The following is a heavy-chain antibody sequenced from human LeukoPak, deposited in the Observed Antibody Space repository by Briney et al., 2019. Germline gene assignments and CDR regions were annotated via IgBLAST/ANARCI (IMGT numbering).Heavy chain of an antibody. CDR1: GGSMSNYF. J-gene: IGHJ4*02. CDR2: IYYSGTT. Sequence: PSETLSLTCTVSGGSMSNYFWSWIRQPPGKGLEWIGYIYYSGTTKYNPSLNTGVTISIHTSENQFSLKLSFVTAADTAVYYCARGGDGYNYFDTWGQGSLVTVSS. D-gene: IGHD5-24*01. V-gene: IGHV4-59*01. CDR3: ARGGDGYNYFDT.